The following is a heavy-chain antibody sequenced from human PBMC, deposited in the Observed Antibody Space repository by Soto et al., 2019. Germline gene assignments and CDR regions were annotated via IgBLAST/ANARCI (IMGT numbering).Heavy chain of an antibody. V-gene: IGHV1-18*01. CDR1: GYTFTSYG. J-gene: IGHJ4*02. Sequence: ASVKVSCKASGYTFTSYGISWVRQAPGQGLEWMGWSSAHNGNTDYAQKLQGRVIVTRDTSTSTAYMELRSLRSDDTAVYYCARGRYGDYWGQGALVTVSS. CDR3: ARGRYGDY. CDR2: SSAHNGNT. D-gene: IGHD1-1*01.